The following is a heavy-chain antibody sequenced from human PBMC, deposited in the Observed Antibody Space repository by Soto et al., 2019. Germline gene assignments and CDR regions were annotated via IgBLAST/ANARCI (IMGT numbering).Heavy chain of an antibody. V-gene: IGHV3-48*02. CDR2: ISSSSSTI. CDR1: GFTFSSYS. Sequence: GSLRLSCAASGFTFSSYSMNWVRQAPGKGLEWVSYISSSSSTIYYADSVKGRFTISRDNAKNSLYLQMNSLRDEDTAVYYCARSRYCSGGSCYDAFDIWGQGTMVTVSS. CDR3: ARSRYCSGGSCYDAFDI. D-gene: IGHD2-15*01. J-gene: IGHJ3*02.